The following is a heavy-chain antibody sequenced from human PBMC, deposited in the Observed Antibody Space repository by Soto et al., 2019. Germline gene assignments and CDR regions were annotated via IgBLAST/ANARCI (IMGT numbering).Heavy chain of an antibody. V-gene: IGHV3-30*09. Sequence: GESLKISCSGSGFTFGDYAIDWVRQAPGKGLEWVAVISGDGINKYIPHSVKGRFVISRDNSKNSVFLQMCSLGPQDTAIYYCARRLTTSVTALGYWGQGTLVTVSS. D-gene: IGHD4-17*01. J-gene: IGHJ4*02. CDR2: ISGDGINK. CDR3: ARRLTTSVTALGY. CDR1: GFTFGDYA.